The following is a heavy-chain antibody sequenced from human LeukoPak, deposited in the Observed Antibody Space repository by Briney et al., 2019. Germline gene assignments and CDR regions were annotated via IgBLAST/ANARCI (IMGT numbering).Heavy chain of an antibody. Sequence: GSVEVSCHASGYTFTSFDINWVRQATGQGLEWMGWMNPNSGNTGYGQSFQGRITMTRAISIGTAYMELSNLTSEDTAIYYCTRGSSGRRDNWGQGTLVTVSA. CDR2: MNPNSGNT. D-gene: IGHD6-19*01. V-gene: IGHV1-8*01. CDR3: TRGSSGRRDN. J-gene: IGHJ4*02. CDR1: GYTFTSFD.